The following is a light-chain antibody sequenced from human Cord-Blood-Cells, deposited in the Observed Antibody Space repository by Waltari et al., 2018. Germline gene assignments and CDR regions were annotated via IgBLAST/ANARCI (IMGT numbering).Light chain of an antibody. CDR2: EVS. CDR3: SSYADSNKLVV. CDR1: SSDGGGYNS. V-gene: IGLV2-8*01. Sequence: SALTHPPSASRSPAQSVTISCTGTSSDGGGYNSVYWYQQHPGKAPTLMIYEVSSRPSGVPDRLSGSKSCNTTSLTVSGLQAEDEADYYCSSYADSNKLVVFGGGTKLTVL. J-gene: IGLJ2*01.